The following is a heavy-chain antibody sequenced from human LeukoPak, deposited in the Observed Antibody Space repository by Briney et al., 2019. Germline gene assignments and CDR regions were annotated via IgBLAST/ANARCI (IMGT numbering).Heavy chain of an antibody. CDR3: ARVYCGGDCYGIDY. V-gene: IGHV4-30-4*01. Sequence: SETLSLTCTVSGGSISSGDYYWRWIRQPPGTGLEWIGYIYYSGSTYYNPSLKSRVTISVDTSKNQFSLKLSSVTAADTAVYYCARVYCGGDCYGIDYWGQGTLVTVSS. J-gene: IGHJ4*02. D-gene: IGHD2-21*02. CDR1: GGSISSGDYY. CDR2: IYYSGST.